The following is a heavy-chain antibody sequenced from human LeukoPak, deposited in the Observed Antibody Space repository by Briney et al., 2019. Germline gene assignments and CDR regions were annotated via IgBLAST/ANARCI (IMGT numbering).Heavy chain of an antibody. D-gene: IGHD2-2*01. CDR1: GLTVSNNY. CDR2: LYVDGST. Sequence: GGSLRLSCAASGLTVSNNYLSWVRQAPGKGLEWVSVLYVDGSTYYADSVKGRFTISRDNSKNMMFLQMNSLRADDTAVYYCARDSKYAFDNWGQGTLVTVSS. V-gene: IGHV3-66*01. J-gene: IGHJ4*02. CDR3: ARDSKYAFDN.